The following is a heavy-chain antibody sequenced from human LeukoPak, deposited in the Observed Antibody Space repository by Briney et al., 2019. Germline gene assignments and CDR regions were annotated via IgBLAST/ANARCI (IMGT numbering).Heavy chain of an antibody. CDR3: ARFNLPRYYYGSGSYRYYFDY. CDR2: INHSGST. D-gene: IGHD3-10*01. Sequence: PSETLSLTCAVYGGSFSGYYWSWIRQPPGKGLEWIGEINHSGSTNYNPSLKSRVTISVDTSKNQFSLKLSSVTAADTAVYYCARFNLPRYYYGSGSYRYYFDYWAQGTLVTVSS. V-gene: IGHV4-34*01. J-gene: IGHJ4*02. CDR1: GGSFSGYY.